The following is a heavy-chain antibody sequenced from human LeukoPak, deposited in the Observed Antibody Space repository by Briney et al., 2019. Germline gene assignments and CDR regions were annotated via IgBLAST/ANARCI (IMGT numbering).Heavy chain of an antibody. J-gene: IGHJ4*02. D-gene: IGHD3-16*01. CDR3: ARLRRMITFGIDY. V-gene: IGHV4-4*09. CDR1: GGSISSYY. CDR2: IYTSGST. Sequence: PSETLSLTCTVSGGSISSYYWSWIRQPPGKGLEWIGYIYTSGSTNYNPSLKSRVTISVDTSKNQFSLKLSSVTAADTAVYYCARLRRMITFGIDYWGQGTLVTVSS.